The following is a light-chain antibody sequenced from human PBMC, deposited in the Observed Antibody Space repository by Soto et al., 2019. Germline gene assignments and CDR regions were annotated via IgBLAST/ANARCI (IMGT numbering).Light chain of an antibody. CDR2: AAS. CDR1: QGIANH. V-gene: IGKV1-27*01. CDR3: QQSHSTPLT. Sequence: DIQMTQSPSSRSASVGDRVTITCRASQGIANHLAWYQQKPGKAPNLLIYAASTLPSGVPSLFSGSGAGTDFTLTISSLQPEDFETYDCQQSHSTPLTFGGGTKVDIK. J-gene: IGKJ4*01.